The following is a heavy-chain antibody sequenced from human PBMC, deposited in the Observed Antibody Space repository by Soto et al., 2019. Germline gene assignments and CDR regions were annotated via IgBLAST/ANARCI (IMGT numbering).Heavy chain of an antibody. D-gene: IGHD3-3*01. CDR1: GDSVSSKTGA. CDR2: TYYRSKWYN. Sequence: PSQTLSLTCAISGDSVSSKTGAWNWIRPPPSRGLEWLGRTYYRSKWYNDYAVSVKSRITINPDTSKNQFSLQLNSVTPEDTAVCFCAREALPYFDMWSGFLSFDRWGHGTLVTVSS. CDR3: AREALPYFDMWSGFLSFDR. J-gene: IGHJ4*01. V-gene: IGHV6-1*01.